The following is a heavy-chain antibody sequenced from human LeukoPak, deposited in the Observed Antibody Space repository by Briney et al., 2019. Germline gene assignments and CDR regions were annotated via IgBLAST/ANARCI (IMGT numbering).Heavy chain of an antibody. V-gene: IGHV3-53*01. J-gene: IGHJ4*02. CDR2: LYSGGTT. Sequence: GGSLRLSCAASGFSVSNNYVSWVRQAPGKGLEWVSVLYSGGTTYYADSVKGRFTISRDNAKDSLYLQMNSLRAEDTAVYYCARLYDGSGYHANHFDYWGQGALVTVSS. CDR3: ARLYDGSGYHANHFDY. D-gene: IGHD3-22*01. CDR1: GFSVSNNY.